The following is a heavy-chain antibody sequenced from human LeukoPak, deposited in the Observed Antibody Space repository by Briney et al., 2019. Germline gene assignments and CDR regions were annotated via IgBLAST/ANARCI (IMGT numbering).Heavy chain of an antibody. V-gene: IGHV3-23*01. CDR1: GFTFSSYA. J-gene: IGHJ4*02. D-gene: IGHD3-22*01. CDR3: AKDLLYYDSSGLVDY. CDR2: ISGSGGST. Sequence: GGSLRLSCAASGFTFSSYAMSWVRQAPGKGLEWVSAISGSGGSTYYADSVKGRFTISRDNSKNTLYLQMNSLRAEDTAVYYCAKDLLYYDSSGLVDYWGQGTLVTVSS.